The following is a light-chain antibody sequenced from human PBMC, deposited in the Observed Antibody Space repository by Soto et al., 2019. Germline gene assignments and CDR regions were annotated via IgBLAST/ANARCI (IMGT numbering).Light chain of an antibody. CDR1: QDINTY. CDR2: AAS. J-gene: IGKJ5*01. CDR3: QQRKSYPIT. V-gene: IGKV1-9*01. Sequence: DIQLTQSPSFLSASVGDRVTITCRASQDINTYLAWYQQKPWKAPKLLLFAASTLQNGVPSRFSGSGSGTEFTVTITSLQPEDFATYYCQQRKSYPITFGQGTRLEIK.